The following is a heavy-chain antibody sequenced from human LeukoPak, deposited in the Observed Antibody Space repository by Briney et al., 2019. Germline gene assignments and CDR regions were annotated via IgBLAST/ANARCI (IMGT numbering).Heavy chain of an antibody. V-gene: IGHV1-8*01. CDR2: MSPNSGNT. Sequence: ASVKVSCKDSGHTFTSSDIYWVRQAAGQGRGWMAWMSPNSGNTGYAQKFQGRITVTRHTSINTAYLELSSLRSEDTAVCYCVKSGKWGEGTLVTVSS. D-gene: IGHD3-10*01. J-gene: IGHJ4*02. CDR3: VKSGK. CDR1: GHTFTSSD.